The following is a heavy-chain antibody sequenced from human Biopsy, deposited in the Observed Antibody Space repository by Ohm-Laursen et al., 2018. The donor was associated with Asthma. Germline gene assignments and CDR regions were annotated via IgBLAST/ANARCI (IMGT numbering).Heavy chain of an antibody. CDR2: IYYSGST. V-gene: IGHV4-59*01. J-gene: IGHJ4*02. D-gene: IGHD2-21*02. Sequence: PSETLSLTCTVSGVSISSDYWSWIRQPPGKGLEWIGHIYYSGSTNYQPSPKSRVTISVDTSKNQFSLKLRSVTAADAAVYYCARGISRVTGLFDHFDSWGQGTLVTVSS. CDR3: ARGISRVTGLFDHFDS. CDR1: GVSISSDY.